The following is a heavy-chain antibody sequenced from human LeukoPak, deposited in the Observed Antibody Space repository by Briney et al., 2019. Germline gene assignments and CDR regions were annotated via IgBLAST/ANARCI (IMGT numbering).Heavy chain of an antibody. CDR2: IYYSGST. D-gene: IGHD3-10*01. CDR3: ARGRPYGTATRGAFDI. J-gene: IGHJ3*02. V-gene: IGHV4-31*03. CDR1: GGSISSGGYY. Sequence: SETLSLTCTVSGGSISSGGYYWSWIRQHPGKGLEWIGYIYYSGSTYYNPSLKSRVTISVDTSKNQFSLKLSSVTAADTAVYYCARGRPYGTATRGAFDIWGQGTMVTVSS.